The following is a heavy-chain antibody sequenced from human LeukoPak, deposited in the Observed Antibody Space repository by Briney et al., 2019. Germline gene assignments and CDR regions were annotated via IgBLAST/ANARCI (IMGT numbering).Heavy chain of an antibody. Sequence: PGRSLRLSCAASGFTFSSYGMHWVRQAPGKGLEWVAVIWYDGSNKYYADSVKGRFTISRDNSKNTLYLQMNSLRAEDTAVYYCAKGLTLTGTTTRFDYWGQGTLVTVSS. V-gene: IGHV3-33*06. J-gene: IGHJ4*02. D-gene: IGHD1-7*01. CDR2: IWYDGSNK. CDR3: AKGLTLTGTTTRFDY. CDR1: GFTFSSYG.